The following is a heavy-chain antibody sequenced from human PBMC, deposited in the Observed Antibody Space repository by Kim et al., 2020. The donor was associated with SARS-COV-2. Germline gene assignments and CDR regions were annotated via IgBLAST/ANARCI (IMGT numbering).Heavy chain of an antibody. CDR2: T. J-gene: IGHJ4*02. CDR3: ARAAPDVSLDY. Sequence: TNYNPSLKSRVTTSGDKSKNQFSLKLSSVPAADTAVYYCARAAPDVSLDYWGQGTLVTVSS. V-gene: IGHV4-4*02.